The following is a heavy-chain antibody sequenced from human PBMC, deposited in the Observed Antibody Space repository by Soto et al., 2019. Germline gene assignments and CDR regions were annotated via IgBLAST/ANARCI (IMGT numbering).Heavy chain of an antibody. J-gene: IGHJ4*02. D-gene: IGHD3-3*01. Sequence: QVQLVESGGGVVQPGRSLRLSCTASGFTFNAYGMHWVRQAPGKGLDGVAVTSYDGHDKYYADSVKGRFTISRDNSKNTVYLIMNSLRAEDTAVYYCVRSRQSFWSGYLDYWGQGTLVTVSS. CDR3: VRSRQSFWSGYLDY. V-gene: IGHV3-30*03. CDR1: GFTFNAYG. CDR2: TSYDGHDK.